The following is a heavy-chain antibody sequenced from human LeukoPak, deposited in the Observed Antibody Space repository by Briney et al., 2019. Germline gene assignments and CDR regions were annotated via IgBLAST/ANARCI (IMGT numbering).Heavy chain of an antibody. CDR1: GGSISSYY. J-gene: IGHJ4*02. Sequence: SETLSLTRTVSGGSISSYYWSWIRQPAGKGLEWIGRMYTSGSTNYNPSLKSRVTMSVDTSKNQFSLKLSSVTAADTAVYYCASDYGDYPSSYWGQGTLVTVSS. D-gene: IGHD4-17*01. CDR2: MYTSGST. V-gene: IGHV4-4*07. CDR3: ASDYGDYPSSY.